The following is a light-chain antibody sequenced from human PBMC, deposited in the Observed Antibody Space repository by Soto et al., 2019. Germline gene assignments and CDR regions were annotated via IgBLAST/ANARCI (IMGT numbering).Light chain of an antibody. CDR1: QSISSYY. J-gene: IGKJ2*01. V-gene: IGKV3-20*01. CDR3: HQYGSSPPYT. CDR2: GVS. Sequence: EIVLTQSPGTLSLSSGERATLSCRASQSISSYYLAWYQQKPGQAPRLLIYGVSSRATGIPDRFSGSGSGTDVTLTISSLEHEDFAVYYCHQYGSSPPYTFGQGTKLEIK.